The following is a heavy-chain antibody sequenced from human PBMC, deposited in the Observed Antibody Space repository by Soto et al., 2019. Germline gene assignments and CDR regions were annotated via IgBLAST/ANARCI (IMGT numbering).Heavy chain of an antibody. CDR1: GFTFSSYA. D-gene: IGHD3-3*01. CDR3: ARDHDFWSGYYPHDAFDI. V-gene: IGHV3-30*04. Sequence: GGSLRLSCAASGFTFSSYAMHWVRQAPGKGLEWVAVISYDGSNKYYADSVKGRFTISRDNSKNTLYLQMNSLRAEDTAVYYCARDHDFWSGYYPHDAFDIWGQGTMVTVSS. CDR2: ISYDGSNK. J-gene: IGHJ3*02.